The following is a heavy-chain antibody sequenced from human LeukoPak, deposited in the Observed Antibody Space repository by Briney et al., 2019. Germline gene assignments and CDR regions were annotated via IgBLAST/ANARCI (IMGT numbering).Heavy chain of an antibody. CDR3: ARDRDRYYDVLSGYSAFDY. CDR1: GYTFTDYY. Sequence: ASVKVSCKTSGYTFTDYYIHWVRQAPGQGLEWMGWFNPSSGATHFAQKFQGRVTITGDTSISTAYMDLSRLKSADTAIYYCARDRDRYYDVLSGYSAFDYWGQGTLVTVSS. CDR2: FNPSSGAT. J-gene: IGHJ4*02. D-gene: IGHD3-9*01. V-gene: IGHV1-2*02.